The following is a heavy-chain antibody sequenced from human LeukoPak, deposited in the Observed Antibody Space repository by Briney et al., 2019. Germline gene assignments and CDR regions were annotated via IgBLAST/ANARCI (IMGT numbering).Heavy chain of an antibody. CDR1: GGSISSGSYS. D-gene: IGHD2-21*02. J-gene: IGHJ4*02. Sequence: SETLSLTCTVSGGSISSGSYSWNWLRQHPGKGLEWIGYIFHSGNIYYNPSLKSRVTISVDTSKNQFSLKLSSVTAADTAVYYCARKLGVVTAIPHFDYWGQGALVTVSS. CDR3: ARKLGVVTAIPHFDY. V-gene: IGHV4-31*03. CDR2: IFHSGNI.